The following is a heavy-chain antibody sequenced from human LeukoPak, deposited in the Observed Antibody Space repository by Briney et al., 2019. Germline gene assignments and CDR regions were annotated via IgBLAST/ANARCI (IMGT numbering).Heavy chain of an antibody. D-gene: IGHD6-6*01. Sequence: SETLSLTFTVSGGPISSSSYYWGWIRQPPGKGLEWIGSIYYSGSTYYNPSLKSRVTISVDTSKNQFSLKLSSVTAADTAVYYCAREVSPYFDYWGQGTLVTVSS. J-gene: IGHJ4*02. CDR2: IYYSGST. CDR3: AREVSPYFDY. V-gene: IGHV4-39*07. CDR1: GGPISSSSYY.